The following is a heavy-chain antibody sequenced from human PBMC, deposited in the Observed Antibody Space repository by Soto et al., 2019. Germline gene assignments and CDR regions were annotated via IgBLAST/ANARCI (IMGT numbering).Heavy chain of an antibody. Sequence: PSETLSLTCTVSGASMNSYHWSWIRQPAGKGLEWIGHIHSSGSTNYNPSLKSRVTMSVDKSMNQFSLGLMALTAADTAVYYGARDQGVAAGGITWCDPWAQGSMVTVSA. V-gene: IGHV4-4*07. CDR3: ARDQGVAAGGITWCDP. CDR1: GASMNSYH. CDR2: IHSSGST. J-gene: IGHJ5*01. D-gene: IGHD6-13*01.